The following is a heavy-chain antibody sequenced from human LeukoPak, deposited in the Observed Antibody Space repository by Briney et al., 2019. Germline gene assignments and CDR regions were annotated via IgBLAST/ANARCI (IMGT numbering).Heavy chain of an antibody. J-gene: IGHJ3*02. CDR3: AREGWYYYDSSGENAFDI. Sequence: SETLSLTCTVSGGSISSYYWSWIRQPPGKGLGWIGYIYYSGSTNYNPSLKSRVTISVDTSKNQFSLKLSSVTAADTAVYYCAREGWYYYDSSGENAFDIWGQGTMVTVSS. CDR2: IYYSGST. D-gene: IGHD3-22*01. V-gene: IGHV4-59*01. CDR1: GGSISSYY.